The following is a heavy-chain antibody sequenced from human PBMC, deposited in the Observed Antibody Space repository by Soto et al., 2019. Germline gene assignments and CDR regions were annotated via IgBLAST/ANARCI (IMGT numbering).Heavy chain of an antibody. CDR1: GGSITSYY. J-gene: IGHJ4*02. Sequence: PSETLSLTCTVSGGSITSYYWSWIRQPPGKGLEWIGYIYYRGSTNYNPSLKSRVTISVDTSKNKFSLKLNSVTAADTAVYYCARFDQVAYYFDYWGQGTLVTVSS. CDR3: ARFDQVAYYFDY. CDR2: IYYRGST. V-gene: IGHV4-59*01.